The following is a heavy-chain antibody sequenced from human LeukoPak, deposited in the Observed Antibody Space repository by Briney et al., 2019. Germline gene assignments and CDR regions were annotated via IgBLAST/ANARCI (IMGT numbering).Heavy chain of an antibody. CDR1: GGSISSGEYY. D-gene: IGHD3-10*01. CDR3: AREKRGGVDY. CDR2: TYYSGST. J-gene: IGHJ4*02. Sequence: PSQTLSLTCTVSGGSISSGEYYWSWIRQPPGKGLGWIGYTYYSGSTYYNPSLKSRVTISVDTSKNQFSLKLSYVTAADTAVYYCAREKRGGVDYWGQGTLVTVSS. V-gene: IGHV4-30-4*01.